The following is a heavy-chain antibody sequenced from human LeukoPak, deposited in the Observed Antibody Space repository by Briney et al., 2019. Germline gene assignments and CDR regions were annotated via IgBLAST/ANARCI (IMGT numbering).Heavy chain of an antibody. V-gene: IGHV6-1*01. CDR2: TYYRSKWFY. CDR1: GDSVSSKSAV. D-gene: IGHD3-16*02. J-gene: IGHJ6*02. CDR3: TRGLYGSPPPGGMDV. Sequence: SQTLSLTCAISGDSVSSKSAVWNWIRQSPSRGLEWLGRTYYRSKWFYGYAVSVQSRVIINPGTSKNQFSLQLNSVTPEDTAVYFCTRGLYGSPPPGGMDVWGQGTAVTVSS.